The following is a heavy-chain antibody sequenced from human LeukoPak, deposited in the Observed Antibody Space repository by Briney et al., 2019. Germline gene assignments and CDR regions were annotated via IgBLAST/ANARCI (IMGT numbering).Heavy chain of an antibody. CDR3: ARDSPGAVAGGGPGWFDP. CDR1: GGSISSYY. CDR2: IYYSGST. Sequence: PSETLSLTCTVSGGSISSYYWSWIRQPPGKGLEWIGYIYYSGSTNYNPSLKSRVTISVDTSMNQFSLKLSSVTAADTAVYYCARDSPGAVAGGGPGWFDPWGQGTLVTVSS. D-gene: IGHD6-19*01. V-gene: IGHV4-59*01. J-gene: IGHJ5*02.